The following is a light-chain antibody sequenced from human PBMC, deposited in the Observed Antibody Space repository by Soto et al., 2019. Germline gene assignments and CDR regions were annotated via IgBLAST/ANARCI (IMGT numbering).Light chain of an antibody. V-gene: IGKV1-5*01. CDR3: LQHISYPYT. Sequence: DIQMTQSPSTLSASVGDRVTITCRASQSIRSWLAWYQQKPGRAPKFLIYDASSLESGVPSRFSGSGSGTEFTLAISSLQPEDFSTYYCLQHISYPYTFGQVTKLEIK. CDR1: QSIRSW. J-gene: IGKJ2*01. CDR2: DAS.